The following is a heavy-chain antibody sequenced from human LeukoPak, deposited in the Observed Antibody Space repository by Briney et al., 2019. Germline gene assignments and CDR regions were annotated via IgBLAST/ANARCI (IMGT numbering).Heavy chain of an antibody. CDR3: AKVVAATVEYYYYGMDV. D-gene: IGHD2-15*01. CDR2: ISYDGSNK. CDR1: GFTFSSYG. V-gene: IGHV3-30*18. J-gene: IGHJ6*02. Sequence: GRSLRLSCAASGFTFSSYGMHGVRQAPGKGLEWVAVISYDGSNKYYADSVKGRFIISRDNSKNTLYLQMNSLRAEDTAVYYCAKVVAATVEYYYYGMDVWGQGTTVTVSS.